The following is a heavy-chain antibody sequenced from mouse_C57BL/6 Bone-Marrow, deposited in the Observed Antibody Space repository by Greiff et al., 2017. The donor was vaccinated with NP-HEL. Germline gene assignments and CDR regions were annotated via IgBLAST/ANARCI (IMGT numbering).Heavy chain of an antibody. CDR2: ISDGGSYT. CDR3: ARRGHTMVTPHYFDY. J-gene: IGHJ2*01. CDR1: GFTFSCYA. V-gene: IGHV5-4*01. D-gene: IGHD2-2*01. Sequence: EVQRVESGGGLVKPGGSLKLSCAASGFTFSCYAMSWVRQTPEKRLEWVATISDGGSYTYYPDNVKGRFTISRDNAKNNLYLQMSHLKSEDTAMYYCARRGHTMVTPHYFDYWGQGTTLTVSS.